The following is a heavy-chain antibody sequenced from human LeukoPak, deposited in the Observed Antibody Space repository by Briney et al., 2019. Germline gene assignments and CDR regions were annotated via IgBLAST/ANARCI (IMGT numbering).Heavy chain of an antibody. D-gene: IGHD1-14*01. Sequence: PGGSLRLSCAASGFTFSSYWRSWVRQAPGKGLEWVANIKQDGSEKYYVDSVKGRFTISRDNAKNSLYLQMNSLRAEDTAVYYCARDTGDNWFDPWGQGTLVTVSS. CDR2: IKQDGSEK. J-gene: IGHJ5*02. CDR3: ARDTGDNWFDP. CDR1: GFTFSSYW. V-gene: IGHV3-7*01.